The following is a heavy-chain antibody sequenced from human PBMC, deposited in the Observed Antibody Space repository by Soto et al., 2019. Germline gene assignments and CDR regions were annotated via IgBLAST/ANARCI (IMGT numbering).Heavy chain of an antibody. Sequence: PGGSLRLSCAASGFPFSSYVMSWVRQAPGKGLEWVSGISGGGSNTFYADYVKGRFTISRDNSKNTLLLQMNSLRAEDTAVYYCAKSVSVDRSMVRGVIPYFDYWGQGTLVTVSS. J-gene: IGHJ4*02. CDR2: ISGGGSNT. CDR3: AKSVSVDRSMVRGVIPYFDY. D-gene: IGHD3-10*01. CDR1: GFPFSSYV. V-gene: IGHV3-23*01.